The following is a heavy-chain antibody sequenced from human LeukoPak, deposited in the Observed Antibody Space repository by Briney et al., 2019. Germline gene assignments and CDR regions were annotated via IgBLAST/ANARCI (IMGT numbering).Heavy chain of an antibody. J-gene: IGHJ3*02. V-gene: IGHV4-59*08. Sequence: SETLSLTCTVSSGSIISFCWSWIRQTPGKPLEWIGYIYYSGRTSYNPSLKSRVTISVDTSNNQFSLRLDSVTAADTAVYFCARHGGTVAINDAFDIWGQGTMVTVSS. CDR2: IYYSGRT. CDR1: SGSIISFC. CDR3: ARHGGTVAINDAFDI. D-gene: IGHD1/OR15-1a*01.